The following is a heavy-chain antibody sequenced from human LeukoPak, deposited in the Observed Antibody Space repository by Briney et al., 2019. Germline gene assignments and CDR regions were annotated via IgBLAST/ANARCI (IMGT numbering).Heavy chain of an antibody. CDR3: ARARGGGGYFDY. J-gene: IGHJ4*02. CDR1: GGTFSSYA. D-gene: IGHD3-22*01. CDR2: IIPIFGTA. V-gene: IGHV1-69*13. Sequence: GASVKVSCKASGGTFSSYAISWVRQAPGQGLEWMGGIIPIFGTANYAQKFQGRVTITADESMSTAYMELSSLRSEDTAVYYCARARGGGGYFDYWGQGTLVTVSS.